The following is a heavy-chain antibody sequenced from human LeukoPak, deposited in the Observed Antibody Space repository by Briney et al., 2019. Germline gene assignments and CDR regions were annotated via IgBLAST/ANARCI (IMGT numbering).Heavy chain of an antibody. CDR3: AGAFYDWDWFDP. Sequence: SETLSLTCTVSGGSISGSSYYWSWIRQPPGKGLEWIGYIYYSGSTNYNPSLKSRVTISVDASKNQFSLKLSSVTAADTAVYYCAGAFYDWDWFDPWGQGTLVTVSS. D-gene: IGHD3-16*01. V-gene: IGHV4-61*01. CDR2: IYYSGST. CDR1: GGSISGSSYY. J-gene: IGHJ5*02.